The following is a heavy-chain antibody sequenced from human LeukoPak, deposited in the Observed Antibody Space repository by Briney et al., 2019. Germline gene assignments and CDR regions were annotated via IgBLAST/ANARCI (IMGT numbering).Heavy chain of an antibody. Sequence: GGSLRLSCAASGFTFSSYSMNWVRQAPGKGLEWVSSISSSSSYIYYADSVKGRFTISRDNAKNSLYLQMNSLRAEDTAVSYGARNYCDSSVFFLPDYGGQGTLVTVPS. J-gene: IGHJ4*02. D-gene: IGHD3-22*01. CDR2: ISSSSSYI. CDR1: GFTFSSYS. V-gene: IGHV3-21*01. CDR3: ARNYCDSSVFFLPDY.